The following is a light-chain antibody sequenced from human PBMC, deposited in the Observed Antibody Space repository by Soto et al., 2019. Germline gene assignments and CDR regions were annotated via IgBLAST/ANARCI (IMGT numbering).Light chain of an antibody. CDR3: AAWDDSLNGRGV. J-gene: IGLJ3*02. V-gene: IGLV1-44*01. Sequence: QSVLTQPPSASGTPGQRVTISCSGSSSNIGSNTVNWYQQLPGTAPKLLIYSNNQRPSGVPDRFSGPRSGTSASLAISGLQSEDEGDYYCAAWDDSLNGRGVFGGGTKVTVL. CDR1: SSNIGSNT. CDR2: SNN.